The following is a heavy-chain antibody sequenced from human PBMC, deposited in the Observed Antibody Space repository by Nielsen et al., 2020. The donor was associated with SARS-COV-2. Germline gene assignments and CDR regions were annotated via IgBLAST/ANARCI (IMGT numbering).Heavy chain of an antibody. V-gene: IGHV3-23*01. J-gene: IGHJ4*02. CDR3: AKGLFDFWSGHYYYFDY. CDR2: ISGSADRS. CDR1: GFTSSYYA. Sequence: GASLKISCAASGFTSSYYALTWVRQAPGKGLEWVSSISGSADRSHYADSVKGRFTISRDNSKNTLYLQLNSLRAEDTAIYYCAKGLFDFWSGHYYYFDYWGQGTLVAVAS. D-gene: IGHD3-3*01.